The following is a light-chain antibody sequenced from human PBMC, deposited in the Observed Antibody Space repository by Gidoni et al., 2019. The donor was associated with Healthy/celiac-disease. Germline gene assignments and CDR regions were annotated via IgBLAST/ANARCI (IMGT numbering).Light chain of an antibody. J-gene: IGKJ1*01. CDR1: QSVSSN. V-gene: IGKV3-15*01. CDR3: QQYNNWPRWT. CDR2: GAS. Sequence: IVMTQSPATLSVSQGERATLSCRASQSVSSNLAWYQQKLGQAPRILIYGASTRATGIPARFSGSGSGTEFTLTISSLQSEDFAVYYCQQYNNWPRWTFGQGTKVEIK.